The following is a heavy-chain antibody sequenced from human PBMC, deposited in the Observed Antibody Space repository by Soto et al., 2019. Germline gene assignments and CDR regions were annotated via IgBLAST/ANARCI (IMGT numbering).Heavy chain of an antibody. D-gene: IGHD2-15*01. Sequence: EVQLVESGGGLVQPGGSLRLSCAASGFTFFAYWIHWVRQVPGKGLVWVSRINSDGSHTSYADSVKGRFTISRDNAKNTLYLQMNSLRAEDTAVYYCVRTSLVVAAATREDYWGQGTLVTVSS. V-gene: IGHV3-74*01. CDR1: GFTFFAYW. J-gene: IGHJ4*02. CDR3: VRTSLVVAAATREDY. CDR2: INSDGSHT.